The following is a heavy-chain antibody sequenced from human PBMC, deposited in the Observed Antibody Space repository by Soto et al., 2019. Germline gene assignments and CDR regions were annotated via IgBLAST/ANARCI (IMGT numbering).Heavy chain of an antibody. D-gene: IGHD2-15*01. CDR1: GFTFSSYS. CDR2: ISSSSSYI. Sequence: EVQLVESGGGLVQPGGSLRLSCAASGFTFSSYSMNWVRQAPGKGLEWVSSISSSSSYIYYADSVKGRFTISRDNAKNSLYLQMNSLRAEDTAVYYCAGGYCSGGSCFCMDVWGQGTTVTVSS. CDR3: AGGYCSGGSCFCMDV. J-gene: IGHJ6*02. V-gene: IGHV3-21*01.